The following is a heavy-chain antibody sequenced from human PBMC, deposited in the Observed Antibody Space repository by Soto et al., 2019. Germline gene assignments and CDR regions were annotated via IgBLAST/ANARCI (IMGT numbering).Heavy chain of an antibody. Sequence: SETLSLTCAVYGASFSGYYWSWIRQPPGKGLEWIGYIYYSGSTNYNPSLKSRVTISVDTSKNQFSLKLSSVTAADTAVYYCARYRKYYYYGMDVWGQGTTVTVSS. CDR3: ARYRKYYYYGMDV. V-gene: IGHV4-59*01. CDR1: GASFSGYY. CDR2: IYYSGST. D-gene: IGHD4-4*01. J-gene: IGHJ6*02.